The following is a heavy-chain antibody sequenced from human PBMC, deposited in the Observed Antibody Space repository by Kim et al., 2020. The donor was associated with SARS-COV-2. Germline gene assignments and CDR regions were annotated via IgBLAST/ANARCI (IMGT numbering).Heavy chain of an antibody. CDR3: TRDVLAGYWN. V-gene: IGHV3-53*01. CDR1: GFSVSSRY. D-gene: IGHD2-21*01. Sequence: GGSLRLSCAAFGFSVSSRYMTWVRQAPGKGLEWVSVIWGDGTTYYAASVMGRFTISRDNAKNTLYLQMNSLRAEDTDVYYCTRDVLAGYWNWGQGTLVTVSS. J-gene: IGHJ4*02. CDR2: IWGDGTT.